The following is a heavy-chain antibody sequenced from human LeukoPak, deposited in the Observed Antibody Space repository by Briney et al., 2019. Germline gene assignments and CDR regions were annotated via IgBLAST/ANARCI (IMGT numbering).Heavy chain of an antibody. CDR1: GYTFTSYG. V-gene: IGHV1-18*04. CDR2: ISAYNGNT. J-gene: IGHJ6*04. CDR3: ARRELLWFGEFAAGMDV. D-gene: IGHD3-10*01. Sequence: ASVKVSCKASGYTFTSYGISWVRQAPGQGLEWMGWISAYNGNTNYAQKLQGRVTTTTDTSTSTAYMELRSLRSDDTAVYYCARRELLWFGEFAAGMDVWGKGTTVTVSS.